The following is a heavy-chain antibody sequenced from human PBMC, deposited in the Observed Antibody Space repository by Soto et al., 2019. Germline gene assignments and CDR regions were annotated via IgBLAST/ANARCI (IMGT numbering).Heavy chain of an antibody. D-gene: IGHD3-22*01. J-gene: IGHJ4*02. CDR3: ARAHYDSNNFYSFFDY. CDR2: IFHGGGT. Sequence: PSATLSLACAFPDESFSAYYWSWIRQPPGKGLEWIGQIFHGGGTNYSPSLKSRVTISVGTSKNQFSLELSSVTAADTAVYYCARAHYDSNNFYSFFDYWGRGTLVTVSS. CDR1: DESFSAYY. V-gene: IGHV4-34*12.